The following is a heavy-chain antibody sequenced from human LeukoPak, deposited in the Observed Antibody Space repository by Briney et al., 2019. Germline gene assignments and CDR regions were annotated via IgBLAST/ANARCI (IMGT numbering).Heavy chain of an antibody. J-gene: IGHJ4*02. V-gene: IGHV7-4-1*02. CDR3: ARGYSYGSPSEAYYFGY. CDR2: INTKTGNP. D-gene: IGHD5-18*01. CDR1: GYTFTNYA. Sequence: GASVKVSCKTSGYTFTNYAMNWVRQAPGQGLEWMGWINTKTGNPTYAQGFTGRFVFSLDTSVSTAYLQISSLKAEDTAVYYCARGYSYGSPSEAYYFGYWGQGTLVTVSS.